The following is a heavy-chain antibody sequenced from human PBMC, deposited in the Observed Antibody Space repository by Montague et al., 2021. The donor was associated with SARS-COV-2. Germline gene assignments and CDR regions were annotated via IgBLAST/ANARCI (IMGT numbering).Heavy chain of an antibody. V-gene: IGHV4-31*03. Sequence: TLSLTCTLSGGSINSGGYYWSWIRRHPGKGLEWIGYIYYSGSTYYXPSLKSRLTISVDTSKNQFSLKLSSVTAADTAVYYCARVHFVSSGWYPDAFDIWGQGTMVTVSS. D-gene: IGHD6-19*01. CDR1: GGSINSGGYY. CDR3: ARVHFVSSGWYPDAFDI. J-gene: IGHJ3*02. CDR2: IYYSGST.